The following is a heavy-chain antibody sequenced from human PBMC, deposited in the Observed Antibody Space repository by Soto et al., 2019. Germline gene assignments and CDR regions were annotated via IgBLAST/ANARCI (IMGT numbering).Heavy chain of an antibody. CDR2: ISSSSSTI. CDR3: AREVPPYDSSGSNPFDY. J-gene: IGHJ4*02. D-gene: IGHD3-22*01. Sequence: SGGSLTLSCAASGFSFSSYSMNWVRQAPGKGLEWVSYISSSSSTIYYADSVKGRFTISRDNAKNSLYLQMNSLRDEDTAVYYCAREVPPYDSSGSNPFDYWGQGTLVTVSS. CDR1: GFSFSSYS. V-gene: IGHV3-48*02.